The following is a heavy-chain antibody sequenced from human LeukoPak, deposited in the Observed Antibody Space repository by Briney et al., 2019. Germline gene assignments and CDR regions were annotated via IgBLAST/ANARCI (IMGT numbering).Heavy chain of an antibody. D-gene: IGHD3-10*01. J-gene: IGHJ3*02. CDR2: IIPILGIA. Sequence: SVKVSCKASGGTFSGYTISWVRQAPGQGLEWMGRIIPILGIANYAQKFQGRVTITADKSTSTAYMELSSLRSEDTAVYYCARGPSQWFGESAFDIWGQGTMVTVSS. V-gene: IGHV1-69*02. CDR1: GGTFSGYT. CDR3: ARGPSQWFGESAFDI.